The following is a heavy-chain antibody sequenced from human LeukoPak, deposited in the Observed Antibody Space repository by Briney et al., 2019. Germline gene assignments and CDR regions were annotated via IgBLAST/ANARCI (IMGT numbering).Heavy chain of an antibody. Sequence: GWSLRLSCTASGFTFGDFAMSWFRQAPGKGREWVGFIRSKAYGGTTEYAASVKGRFTISRDDSKSIAYLQMNSLKTEDTAVYYCARYDYGAYVVDYWGQGTLVAVSS. CDR2: IRSKAYGGTT. CDR3: ARYDYGAYVVDY. V-gene: IGHV3-49*03. CDR1: GFTFGDFA. J-gene: IGHJ4*02. D-gene: IGHD4-17*01.